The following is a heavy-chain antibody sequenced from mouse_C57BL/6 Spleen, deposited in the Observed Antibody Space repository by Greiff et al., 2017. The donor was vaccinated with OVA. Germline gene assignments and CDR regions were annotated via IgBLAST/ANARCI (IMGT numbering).Heavy chain of an antibody. CDR2: IDPSDSET. D-gene: IGHD2-13*01. CDR3: ARSEGYGDGFAY. Sequence: QVQLKQPGAELVRPGSSVKLSCKASGYTFTSYWMHWVKQRPIQGLEWIGNIDPSDSETHYNQKFKDKATLTVDKSSSTAYMQLSSLTSEDSAVYYCARSEGYGDGFAYWGQGTLVTVSA. V-gene: IGHV1-52*01. J-gene: IGHJ3*01. CDR1: GYTFTSYW.